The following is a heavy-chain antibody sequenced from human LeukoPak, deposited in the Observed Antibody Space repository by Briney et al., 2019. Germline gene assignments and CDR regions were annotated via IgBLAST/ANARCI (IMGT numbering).Heavy chain of an antibody. J-gene: IGHJ4*02. CDR1: GGSISSSSYY. CDR3: ARVVGCINGLCPRGGGLIDY. Sequence: SETLSLTCTVSGGSISSSSYYWGWVRQPPGKGLEWIGSIYYSGSTYYNPSLKSRVTISVDTSKNQFSLKLSSVTAADTAVYYCARVVGCINGLCPRGGGLIDYWGQGTLVTVSS. CDR2: IYYSGST. V-gene: IGHV4-39*07. D-gene: IGHD2-8*01.